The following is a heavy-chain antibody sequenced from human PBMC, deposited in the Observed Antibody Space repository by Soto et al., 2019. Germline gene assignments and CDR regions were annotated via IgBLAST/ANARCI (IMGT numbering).Heavy chain of an antibody. J-gene: IGHJ6*02. CDR3: ATGGYVDGDKAWAYYYYGMDV. CDR1: GFTFSSYA. V-gene: IGHV3-23*01. Sequence: PGGSLRLSCAASGFTFSSYAMSWVRQAPGKGLEWVSAISGSGGSTYYADSVKGRFTISRDNSKNTLYLQMNSLRAEDTAVYYCATGGYVDGDKAWAYYYYGMDVWGQGTTVTVSS. D-gene: IGHD4-17*01. CDR2: ISGSGGST.